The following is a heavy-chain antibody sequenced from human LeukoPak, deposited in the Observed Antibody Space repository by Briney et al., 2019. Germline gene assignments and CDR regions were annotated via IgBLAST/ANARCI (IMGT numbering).Heavy chain of an antibody. CDR3: AKDAGGSSWLDY. CDR1: GFTFSNYA. J-gene: IGHJ4*02. D-gene: IGHD6-13*01. V-gene: IGHV3-23*01. CDR2: ISDSGYST. Sequence: GGSLRLSCAASGFTFSNYAMNWVRQAPGKGLEWVSAISDSGYSTYYADSVKGRFTISRDNSKNTLYLQMNSLRAEDTAVYYCAKDAGGSSWLDYWGQGTLVTVSS.